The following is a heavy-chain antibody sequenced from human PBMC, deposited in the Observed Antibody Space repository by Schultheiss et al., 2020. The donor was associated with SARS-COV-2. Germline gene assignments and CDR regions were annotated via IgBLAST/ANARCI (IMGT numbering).Heavy chain of an antibody. J-gene: IGHJ3*02. CDR1: GYTFTSYD. Sequence: ASVKVSCKASGYTFTSYDINWVRQATGQGLEWMGWINPNSGGTNYAQKFQGWVTMTRNTSISTAYMELSSLRSEDTAVYYCASLAYDDAFDIWGQGTMVTVSS. CDR2: INPNSGGT. CDR3: ASLAYDDAFDI. V-gene: IGHV1-8*01. D-gene: IGHD5-12*01.